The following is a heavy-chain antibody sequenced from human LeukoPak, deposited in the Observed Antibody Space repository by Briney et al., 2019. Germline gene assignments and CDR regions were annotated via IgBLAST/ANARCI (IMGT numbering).Heavy chain of an antibody. CDR1: GFTFDDYA. J-gene: IGHJ4*02. Sequence: GGSLRLSCAASGFTFDDYAMHWVRQAPGKGLEWVSGISWNSGSIGYADSVKGRFTISRDNAKNSLYLQMNSLRAEDTAVYYCARDSPHYYGSGSYPFDYWGQGTLVTVSS. CDR3: ARDSPHYYGSGSYPFDY. D-gene: IGHD3-10*01. CDR2: ISWNSGSI. V-gene: IGHV3-9*01.